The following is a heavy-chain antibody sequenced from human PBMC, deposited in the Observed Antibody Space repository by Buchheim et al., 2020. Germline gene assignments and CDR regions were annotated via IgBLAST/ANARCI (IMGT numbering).Heavy chain of an antibody. CDR2: IWYDGSNK. CDR3: ARDVSSSSAY. Sequence: QVQLVESGGGVVQPGRSLRLSCAASGFTFNRYGMHWVRQALGKGLEWVAVIWYDGSNKYYADSVKGRFTISRDNSKNTLYLQMNSLRVEDTAVYYCARDVSSSSAYWGQGTL. CDR1: GFTFNRYG. V-gene: IGHV3-33*01. J-gene: IGHJ4*02. D-gene: IGHD6-6*01.